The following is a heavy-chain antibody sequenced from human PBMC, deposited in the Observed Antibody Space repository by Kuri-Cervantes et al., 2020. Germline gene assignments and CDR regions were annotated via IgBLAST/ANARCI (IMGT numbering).Heavy chain of an antibody. D-gene: IGHD7-27*01. CDR2: IYWADDK. V-gene: IGHV2-5*02. J-gene: IGHJ4*02. CDR3: AHRLPTGEFLDY. Sequence: VTCAETRERPINFSGFSLSTSGVGVDWMRQPPGKALEWLALIYWADDKRYSPSLKSRLTITKDTSKNQVVLTMTNMDPVDTATYYCAHRLPTGEFLDYWGQGTLVTVSS. CDR1: GFSLSTSGVG.